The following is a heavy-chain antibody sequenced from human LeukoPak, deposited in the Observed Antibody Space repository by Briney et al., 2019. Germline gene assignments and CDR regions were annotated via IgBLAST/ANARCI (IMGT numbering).Heavy chain of an antibody. CDR1: GFTFSSYA. D-gene: IGHD3-22*01. CDR3: AKRGVVIRVILVGFHKEAYYFDS. J-gene: IGHJ4*02. CDR2: ISDSGGRT. Sequence: GGSLRLSCVASGFTFSSYAMSWVRQAPGKGLEWVAGISDSGGRTNYADSVKGRFTISRDNPKNTLYLQMNSLGAEDTAVYFCAKRGVVIRVILVGFHKEAYYFDSWGQGALVTVSS. V-gene: IGHV3-23*01.